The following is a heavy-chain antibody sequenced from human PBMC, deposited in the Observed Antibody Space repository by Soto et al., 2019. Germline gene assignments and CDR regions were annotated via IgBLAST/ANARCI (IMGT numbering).Heavy chain of an antibody. V-gene: IGHV3-30*03. Sequence: PGGSLRLSCGASAFSNYAIHWVRQAPGKGLEWVGIVSHDAGSTYTADSVQGHFSISRDTSNSTVYLHMTSLRPEDSSLYYCARGGWLDGYNAPLYSWGQGSLVTVSS. CDR2: VSHDAGST. J-gene: IGHJ5*02. CDR1: AFSNYA. CDR3: ARGGWLDGYNAPLYS. D-gene: IGHD6-19*01.